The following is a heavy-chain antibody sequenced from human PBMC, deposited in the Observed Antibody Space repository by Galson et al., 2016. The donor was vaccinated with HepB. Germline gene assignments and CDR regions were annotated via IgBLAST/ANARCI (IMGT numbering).Heavy chain of an antibody. D-gene: IGHD1-20*01. CDR1: GASNIMNKYF. J-gene: IGHJ4*02. CDR3: ARPISGTSLSDFDY. V-gene: IGHV4-39*02. Sequence: ETLSLTCSVSGASNIMNKYFWGWIRQPPGKGLEWIGSMFSTGSSYFNLSLKSRVSMSIDTSTNRLSLQLRSVTAADTAFYYCARPISGTSLSDFDYWGQGILVTVSS. CDR2: MFSTGSS.